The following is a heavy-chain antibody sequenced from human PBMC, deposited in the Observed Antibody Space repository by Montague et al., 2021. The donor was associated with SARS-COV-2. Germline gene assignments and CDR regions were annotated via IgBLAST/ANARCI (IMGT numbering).Heavy chain of an antibody. CDR3: SRAPRGWLQLRDFYYFDY. J-gene: IGHJ4*02. D-gene: IGHD5-24*01. CDR2: IYYSDST. Sequence: SETLSLTCTVSGGSISSYYWSWIRQPPGQGLEWIGYIYYSDSTNYNPSLKSRVSISVDMYKNQISLKLTFVTAADTAVYYCSRAPRGWLQLRDFYYFDYGGQGTLVTVSS. CDR1: GGSISSYY. V-gene: IGHV4-59*01.